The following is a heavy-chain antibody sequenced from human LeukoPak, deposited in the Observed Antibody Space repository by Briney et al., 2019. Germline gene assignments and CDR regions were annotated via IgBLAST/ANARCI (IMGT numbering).Heavy chain of an antibody. CDR3: ARLLYSFGLRLGFAFDI. D-gene: IGHD5-18*01. CDR2: INAGNGDT. V-gene: IGHV1-3*01. CDR1: GYTFSNYA. J-gene: IGHJ3*02. Sequence: ASVKVSCKASGYTFSNYAMHWVRQAPGQRLEWMGWINAGNGDTEYSQSLQGRVTITRDTSASTAYMELRSLRSEDTAFYYCARLLYSFGLRLGFAFDIWGQGTMVTVSS.